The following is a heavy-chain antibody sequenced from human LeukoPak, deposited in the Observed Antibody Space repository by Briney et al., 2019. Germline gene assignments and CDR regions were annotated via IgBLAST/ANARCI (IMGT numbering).Heavy chain of an antibody. V-gene: IGHV4-4*07. D-gene: IGHD2-15*01. Sequence: SETLSLTCTVSGGSISRYYWSWIRQPAGKGLEWIGRICTSGSTNYNPSLKSRVTISVDKSKNQFSLKLSSVTAADTAVYYCARVGGSGTDYYYMDVWGKGTTVTVSS. CDR1: GGSISRYY. CDR2: ICTSGST. J-gene: IGHJ6*03. CDR3: ARVGGSGTDYYYMDV.